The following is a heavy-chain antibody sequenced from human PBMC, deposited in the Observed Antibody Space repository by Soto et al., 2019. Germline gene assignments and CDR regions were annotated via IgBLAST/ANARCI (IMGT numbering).Heavy chain of an antibody. Sequence: SQTLSLTCAISRDSVSSNSAAWNWIRQSPSRGLEWLGRTYYRSKWYNDYAVSVKSRITINPDTSKNQFSLQLNSVTPEDTAVYYCARAITGTTNYYYGMDVWGQGTTVTVSS. D-gene: IGHD1-20*01. J-gene: IGHJ6*02. CDR3: ARAITGTTNYYYGMDV. CDR1: RDSVSSNSAA. CDR2: TYYRSKWYN. V-gene: IGHV6-1*01.